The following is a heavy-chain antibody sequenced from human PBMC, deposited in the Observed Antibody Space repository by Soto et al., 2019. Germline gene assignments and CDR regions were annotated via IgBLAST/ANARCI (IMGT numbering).Heavy chain of an antibody. CDR2: IYYSGST. CDR3: ARSRRAPYNWFDP. CDR1: GGSISSGGYY. Sequence: PSETLSLTCTVSGGSISSGGYYWSWIRQHPGKGLEGIGYIYYSGSTYYNPSLKSRVTISVDTSKNQSSLKLSSVTAADTAVYYCARSRRAPYNWFDPWGQGTLVTVSS. J-gene: IGHJ5*02. V-gene: IGHV4-31*03.